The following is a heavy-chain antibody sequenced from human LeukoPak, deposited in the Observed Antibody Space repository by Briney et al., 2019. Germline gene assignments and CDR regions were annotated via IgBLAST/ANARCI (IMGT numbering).Heavy chain of an antibody. J-gene: IGHJ6*02. V-gene: IGHV4-39*07. D-gene: IGHD6-19*01. Sequence: SETLSLTCTVSGGSISSSSYYWGWIRQPPGKGLEWIGSIYYSGSTYYNPSLKSRVTISVDTSKNQFSLKLSSVTAADTAVYYCARVSGIAVAGTRGDYYYYGMDVWGQGTTVTVSS. CDR3: ARVSGIAVAGTRGDYYYYGMDV. CDR1: GGSISSSSYY. CDR2: IYYSGST.